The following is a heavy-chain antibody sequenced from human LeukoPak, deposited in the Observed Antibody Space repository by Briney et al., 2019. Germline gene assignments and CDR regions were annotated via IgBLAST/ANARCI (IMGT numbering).Heavy chain of an antibody. V-gene: IGHV4-34*01. Sequence: SEALSLTCAVHGGSFSGYYWSWIRQPPGKGLEWIGEINHSGSTNYNPSLKSRVTISVDTSKNQFSLKLSSVTAADTAVYYCARGINSAGRWYLGTRNWFDPWGQGTLVTVSS. J-gene: IGHJ5*02. CDR2: INHSGST. CDR3: ARGINSAGRWYLGTRNWFDP. D-gene: IGHD6-13*01. CDR1: GGSFSGYY.